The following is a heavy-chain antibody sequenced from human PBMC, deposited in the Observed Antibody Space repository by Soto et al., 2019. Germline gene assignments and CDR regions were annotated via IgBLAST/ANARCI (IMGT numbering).Heavy chain of an antibody. CDR1: GFTFSNAW. D-gene: IGHD3-3*01. J-gene: IGHJ4*02. V-gene: IGHV3-15*01. CDR3: TTVVRFSASLSY. Sequence: TGGSLRLSCAASGFTFSNAWMSWVRQAPGKGLEWVGRIKSKTDGGTTDYAAPVKGRFTISRDDSKNTLYLQMNSLKTEDTAVYYCTTVVRFSASLSYWGQGTLVTVSS. CDR2: IKSKTDGGTT.